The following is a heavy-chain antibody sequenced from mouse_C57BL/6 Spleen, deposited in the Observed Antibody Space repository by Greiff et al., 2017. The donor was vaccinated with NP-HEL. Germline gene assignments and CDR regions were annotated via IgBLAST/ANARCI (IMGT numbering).Heavy chain of an antibody. Sequence: QVQLQQPGAELVRPGSSVKLSCKASGYTFTSYWMHWVKQRPIQGLEWIGNIDPSDSETHYNQKFKDKATLTVDKSSSTAYMQLSSLTSADSSVYYCAINDGGYFDYWGQGTTLTVSS. CDR1: GYTFTSYW. CDR2: IDPSDSET. CDR3: AINDGGYFDY. V-gene: IGHV1-52*01. D-gene: IGHD2-12*01. J-gene: IGHJ2*01.